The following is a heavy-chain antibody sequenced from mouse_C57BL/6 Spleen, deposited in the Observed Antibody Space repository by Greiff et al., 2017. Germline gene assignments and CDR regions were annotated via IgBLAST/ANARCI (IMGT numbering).Heavy chain of an antibody. D-gene: IGHD1-1*01. CDR3: ARQYGSPSYYYAMDY. CDR2: IDPNSGGT. V-gene: IGHV1-72*01. Sequence: QVQLQQPGAELVKPGASVKLSCKASGYTFTSYWMHWVQQRPGRGLEWIGRIDPNSGGTKYNEKFKSKVTLTVDKPSSTAYMQLSSLTSEDSTVYYCARQYGSPSYYYAMDYWGQGTSVTVSS. J-gene: IGHJ4*01. CDR1: GYTFTSYW.